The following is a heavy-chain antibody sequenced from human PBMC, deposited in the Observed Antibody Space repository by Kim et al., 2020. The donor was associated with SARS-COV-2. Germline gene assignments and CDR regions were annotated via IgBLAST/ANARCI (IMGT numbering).Heavy chain of an antibody. V-gene: IGHV3-30*03. Sequence: GGSLRLSCAASGFTFSSYGMHWVRQAPGKGLEWVAVITCDGSNKYYADSVKGRFTISRDNSKNTLYLQMNSLRAEDTAVYYCARDRVITMVRGVNDYWGQGTLVTVSS. CDR3: ARDRVITMVRGVNDY. D-gene: IGHD3-10*01. CDR1: GFTFSSYG. CDR2: ITCDGSNK. J-gene: IGHJ4*02.